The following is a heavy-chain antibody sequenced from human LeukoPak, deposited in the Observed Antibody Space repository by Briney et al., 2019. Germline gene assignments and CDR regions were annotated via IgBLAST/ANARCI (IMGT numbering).Heavy chain of an antibody. D-gene: IGHD3-10*01. Sequence: GGSLRLSCAASGFIFNDYAMHWVRQAPGKGMEWVSGISWNSGTIGYVDSVKGRFTISRDNAKNSLSLQMNSLRAEDTGVNYCAKDVSASGSFSFFTAWGQGILVTVSS. V-gene: IGHV3-9*01. J-gene: IGHJ5*02. CDR2: ISWNSGTI. CDR3: AKDVSASGSFSFFTA. CDR1: GFIFNDYA.